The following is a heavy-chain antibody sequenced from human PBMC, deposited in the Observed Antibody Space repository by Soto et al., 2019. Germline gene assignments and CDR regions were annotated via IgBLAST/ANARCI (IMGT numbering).Heavy chain of an antibody. CDR1: GGSISSSSYY. J-gene: IGHJ6*02. D-gene: IGHD3-3*01. Sequence: QLQLQESGPGLVKPSETLSLTCTVSGGSISSSSYYWGWIRQPPGKGLEWIGSIYYSGSTYHNPSLKSRVTISVDTSKNQFSLKLSSVTAADTAVYYCAGGSGYYYYYYGMDVWGQGTTVTVSS. CDR2: IYYSGST. CDR3: AGGSGYYYYYYGMDV. V-gene: IGHV4-39*01.